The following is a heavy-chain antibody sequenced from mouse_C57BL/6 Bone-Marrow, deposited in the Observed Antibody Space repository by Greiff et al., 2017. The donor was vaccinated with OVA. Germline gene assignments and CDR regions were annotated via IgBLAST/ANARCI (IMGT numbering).Heavy chain of an antibody. D-gene: IGHD3-3*01. J-gene: IGHJ3*01. CDR3: TRGAGGAWFAY. Sequence: EVKVVESGEGLVKPGGSLKLSCAASGFTFSSYAMSWVRQTPEKRLEWVAYISSGGDYIYYADTVKGRFTISRDNARNTLYLQMSSLKSEDTAMYYCTRGAGGAWFAYWGQGTLVTVSA. CDR1: GFTFSSYA. CDR2: ISSGGDYI. V-gene: IGHV5-9-1*02.